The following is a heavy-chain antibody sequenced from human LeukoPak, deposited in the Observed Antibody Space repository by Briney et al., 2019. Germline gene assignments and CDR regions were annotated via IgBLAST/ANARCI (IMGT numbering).Heavy chain of an antibody. CDR3: AWGQSRASL. CDR1: GGSISSYY. J-gene: IGHJ4*02. V-gene: IGHV4-59*01. Sequence: SETLSLTCTVSGGSISSYYWTWIRQPPGKGLEWIGYIFYTGSTNYNPTLKSAVTISVDTSNSKLSLEQSSVSDADTAVYYSAWGQSRASLWGQGTLVTVSS. D-gene: IGHD3-16*01. CDR2: IFYTGST.